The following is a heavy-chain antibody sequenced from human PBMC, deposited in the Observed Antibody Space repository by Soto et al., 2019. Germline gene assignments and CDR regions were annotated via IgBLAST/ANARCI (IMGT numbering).Heavy chain of an antibody. Sequence: WGSLRVACAFFAYTFSDAWMSWVRQAPGKGLEWVARINRKIDGETTDYAAPVEGRFTIARADSKNTLYLRMSSPNIEDTAVYLCTADHWSWGQGTLVTV. CDR1: AYTFSDAW. D-gene: IGHD3-3*01. J-gene: IGHJ4*02. CDR3: TADHWS. CDR2: INRKIDGETT. V-gene: IGHV3-15*01.